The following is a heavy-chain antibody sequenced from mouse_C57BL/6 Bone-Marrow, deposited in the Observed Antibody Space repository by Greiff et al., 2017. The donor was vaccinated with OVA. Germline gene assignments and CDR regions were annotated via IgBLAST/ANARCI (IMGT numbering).Heavy chain of an antibody. D-gene: IGHD2-4*01. CDR2: INPNNGGT. Sequence: VQLQQSGPELVKPGASVKISCKASGYTFTDYYMNWVKQSHGKSLEWIGDINPNNGGTSYNQKFKGKATLTVDKSSSTAYMELRSLTSEDSAVYYCARWRDYGDVYFDYWGQGTTLTVSS. V-gene: IGHV1-26*01. CDR1: GYTFTDYY. CDR3: ARWRDYGDVYFDY. J-gene: IGHJ2*01.